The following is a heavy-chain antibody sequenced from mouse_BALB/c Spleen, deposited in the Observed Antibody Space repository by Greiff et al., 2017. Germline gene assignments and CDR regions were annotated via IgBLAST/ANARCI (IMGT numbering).Heavy chain of an antibody. CDR3: ARRAYYRSAWFAY. D-gene: IGHD2-14*01. CDR1: GYSITSDYA. V-gene: IGHV3-2*02. Sequence: EVKLMESGPGLVKPSQSLSLTCTVTGYSITSDYAWNWIRQFPGNKLEWMGYISYSGSTSYNPSLKSRISITRDTSKNQFFLQLNSVTTEDTATYYCARRAYYRSAWFAYWGQGTLVTVSA. J-gene: IGHJ3*01. CDR2: ISYSGST.